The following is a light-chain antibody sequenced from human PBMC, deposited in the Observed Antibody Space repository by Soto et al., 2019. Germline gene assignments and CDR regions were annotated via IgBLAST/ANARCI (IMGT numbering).Light chain of an antibody. V-gene: IGLV2-14*01. CDR1: SSDVGGYNY. CDR2: EVS. CDR3: SSYSRSSTRV. Sequence: QSALTQPASVSGSPGQSITISCTGTSSDVGGYNYVSWYQQHPGKAPKLMIYEVSNRPSGVSHRFSGSKSGNTASLTISGLQAEEEADYYCSSYSRSSTRVFGTGTKLTVL. J-gene: IGLJ1*01.